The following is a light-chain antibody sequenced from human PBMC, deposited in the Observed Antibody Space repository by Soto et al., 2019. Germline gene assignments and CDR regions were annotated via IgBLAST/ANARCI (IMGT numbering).Light chain of an antibody. J-gene: IGKJ5*01. V-gene: IGKV3-11*01. Sequence: EIVLTQSPATLSLSPGERATLSCRTSQSVSSYFAWYQQKPGRAPRLLIYDVSNRATGIPARLIGSGSGTDFTLTISSLEPEDFAVYYCQQRSNWPITFGQGTRLEIK. CDR1: QSVSSY. CDR2: DVS. CDR3: QQRSNWPIT.